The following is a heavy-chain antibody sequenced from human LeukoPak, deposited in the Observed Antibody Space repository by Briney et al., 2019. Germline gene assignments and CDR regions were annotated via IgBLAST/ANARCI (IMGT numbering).Heavy chain of an antibody. V-gene: IGHV4-59*01. Sequence: PSETLSLTCTVSGGSISSYYWSWIRQPPGKGLEWIGYIYYSGSTNYNPSLKSRVTISVDTSKNLFSLKLSSVTAADTAVYYCARDSGQQLLNYWGQGTLVTVSS. J-gene: IGHJ4*02. CDR3: ARDSGQQLLNY. CDR2: IYYSGST. D-gene: IGHD6-13*01. CDR1: GGSISSYY.